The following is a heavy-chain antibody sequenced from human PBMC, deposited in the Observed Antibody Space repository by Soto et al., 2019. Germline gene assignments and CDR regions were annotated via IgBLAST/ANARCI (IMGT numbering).Heavy chain of an antibody. CDR3: ARVAGYSSSWYWFDP. V-gene: IGHV4-31*03. CDR1: GGSISSGGYY. CDR2: IYYSGST. Sequence: SETLSLTCTVSGGSISSGGYYWSWIRQHPGKGLEWIGYIYYSGSTYYNPSLKSRVTISVDTSKNQFPLKLSSVTAADTAVYYCARVAGYSSSWYWFDPWGQGTLVTVSS. J-gene: IGHJ5*02. D-gene: IGHD6-13*01.